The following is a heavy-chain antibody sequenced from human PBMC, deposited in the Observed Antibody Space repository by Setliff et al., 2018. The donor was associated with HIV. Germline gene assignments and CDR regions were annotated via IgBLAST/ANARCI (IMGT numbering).Heavy chain of an antibody. CDR1: GFTFDTYW. CDR3: ARVGGYSSGWYGIDAFDI. V-gene: IGHV3-7*01. D-gene: IGHD6-19*01. Sequence: EASVKVSCAASGFTFDTYWMSWVRQAPGKGLEWVANIKQDGSDKYYVDSVKGRFTISRDNAKNSLFLHMNSLRAEDTAVYYCARVGGYSSGWYGIDAFDIWGQGTMVTVSS. CDR2: IKQDGSDK. J-gene: IGHJ3*02.